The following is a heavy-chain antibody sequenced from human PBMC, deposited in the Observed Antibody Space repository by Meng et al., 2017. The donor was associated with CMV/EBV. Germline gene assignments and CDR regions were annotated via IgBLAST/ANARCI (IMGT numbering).Heavy chain of an antibody. Sequence: ASVKVSCKASGYTFTGYYMHWVRQATGQGLEWMGWMNPNSGNTGYAQKFQGRVTMTRNTSITTAYMELSSLRSEDTAVYYCARGRGRFWSGELDYWGQGTLVTVSS. D-gene: IGHD3-3*01. CDR2: MNPNSGNT. CDR3: ARGRGRFWSGELDY. CDR1: GYTFTGYY. V-gene: IGHV1-8*02. J-gene: IGHJ4*02.